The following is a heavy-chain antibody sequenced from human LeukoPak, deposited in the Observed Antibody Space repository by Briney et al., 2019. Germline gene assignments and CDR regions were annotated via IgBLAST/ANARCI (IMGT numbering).Heavy chain of an antibody. V-gene: IGHV4-61*02. CDR1: GGSISSGSYY. D-gene: IGHD3-3*01. CDR3: ARAPYYDFWSGFENPRGGAFDI. J-gene: IGHJ3*02. Sequence: SETLSLTCTVSGGSISSGSYYWSWIRQPAGKGLEWIGRIYTSGSTNYNPSLKSRVTISVDTSKNQFSLKLSSVTAADTAVYYCARAPYYDFWSGFENPRGGAFDIWGQGTMVTVSS. CDR2: IYTSGST.